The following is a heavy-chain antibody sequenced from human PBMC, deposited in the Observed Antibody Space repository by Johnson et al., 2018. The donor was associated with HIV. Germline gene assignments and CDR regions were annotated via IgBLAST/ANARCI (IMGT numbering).Heavy chain of an antibody. J-gene: IGHJ3*02. Sequence: VQLVESGGGLVQPGGSLRLSCAASGFTFSSYWMHWVRQAPGKGLVWVSRINSDGSSTRNADSVKGRFTISRDNSKNTLYLQMNSLNTEDTAVYYCARLPPYYYDSSGYYHDAFDIWGQGTMVTVSS. CDR2: INSDGSST. CDR3: ARLPPYYYDSSGYYHDAFDI. CDR1: GFTFSSYW. V-gene: IGHV3-74*01. D-gene: IGHD3-22*01.